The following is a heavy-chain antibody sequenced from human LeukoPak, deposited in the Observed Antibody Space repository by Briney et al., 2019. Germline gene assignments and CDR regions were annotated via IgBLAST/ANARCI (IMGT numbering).Heavy chain of an antibody. V-gene: IGHV4-31*03. CDR2: IYYSGST. CDR1: GGSISSGGYY. D-gene: IGHD2-2*02. Sequence: ASETLSLTCTVSGGSISSGGYYWSWIRQHPGKGLEWIGYIYYSGSTYYNPSLKSRVTISVDTSKNQFSLKLSSVTVADTAVYYCARGPAAIGHNWFDPWGQGTLVTVSS. CDR3: ARGPAAIGHNWFDP. J-gene: IGHJ5*02.